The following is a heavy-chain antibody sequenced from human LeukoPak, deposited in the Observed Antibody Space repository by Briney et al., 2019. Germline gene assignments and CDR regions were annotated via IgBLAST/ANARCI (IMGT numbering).Heavy chain of an antibody. CDR2: INPNSGGT. J-gene: IGHJ5*01. CDR1: GYTFTGYY. D-gene: IGHD3-3*01. Sequence: ASVKVSCKASGYTFTGYYMHWVRQAPGQGLEWMGWINPNSGGTNYAQKFQGRVTMTRDTSISTAYMELSRLRSDDTAVYYCARHSDFWSAPDSWGQGTLVTVSS. CDR3: ARHSDFWSAPDS. V-gene: IGHV1-2*02.